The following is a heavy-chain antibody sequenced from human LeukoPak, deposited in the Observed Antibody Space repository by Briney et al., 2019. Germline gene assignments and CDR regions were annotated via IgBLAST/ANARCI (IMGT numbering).Heavy chain of an antibody. V-gene: IGHV4-38-2*02. J-gene: IGHJ4*02. D-gene: IGHD2-2*02. CDR3: ARHGGAYHLLYNDY. CDR1: GYSISSGYY. Sequence: SETLSLTCTVSGYSISSGYYWGWILQPPGKGLEWIGSIYHSGSTYYNPSLKSRVTISVDTSKNQFSLKLSSVTAADTAVYYCARHGGAYHLLYNDYWGQGTLDTVSS. CDR2: IYHSGST.